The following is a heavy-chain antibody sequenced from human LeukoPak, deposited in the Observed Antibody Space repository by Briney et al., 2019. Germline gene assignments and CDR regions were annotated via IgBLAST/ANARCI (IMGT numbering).Heavy chain of an antibody. V-gene: IGHV1-69*05. CDR3: ARDRGSSSSWHYYYYMDV. Sequence: ASVKVSCKASGGTFSSYAISWVRQAPGQGLEWMGRIIPIFGTANYAQKFQGRVTITTDESTSTAYMELSSLRSEETAVYYCARDRGSSSSWHYYYYMDVWRKGTTVTVSS. D-gene: IGHD6-6*01. CDR2: IIPIFGTA. CDR1: GGTFSSYA. J-gene: IGHJ6*03.